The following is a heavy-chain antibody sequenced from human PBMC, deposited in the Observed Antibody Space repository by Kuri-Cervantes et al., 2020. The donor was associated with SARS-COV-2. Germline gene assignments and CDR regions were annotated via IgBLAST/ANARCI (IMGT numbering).Heavy chain of an antibody. Sequence: SGSLRLSCTFTGGSISSASYYWSWIPQDRVRGLEWIGHIHHRGSTYYHPSLKSRVIISVDRSKNQFSLKLSSVTAADTAVYYCARGAARPYYYYGMDVWGQGTTVTVSS. CDR3: ARGAARPYYYYGMDV. D-gene: IGHD6-6*01. CDR1: GGSISSASYY. J-gene: IGHJ6*02. CDR2: IHHRGST. V-gene: IGHV4-30-2*01.